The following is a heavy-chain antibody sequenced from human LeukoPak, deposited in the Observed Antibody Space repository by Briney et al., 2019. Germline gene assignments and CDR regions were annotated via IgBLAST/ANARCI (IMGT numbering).Heavy chain of an antibody. J-gene: IGHJ4*02. CDR2: IYYSGST. CDR3: ARLGIGVVPSAMLGDYYFDY. V-gene: IGHV4-59*08. D-gene: IGHD2-2*01. CDR1: GGSISSYY. Sequence: SETLSLTCTVSGGSISSYYWSWIRQPPGKGVEWIGYIYYSGSTKYNPSLKSRVTISVDTSKSQFSLKLTSVTAADTAVYYCARLGIGVVPSAMLGDYYFDYWGQGTLVTVSS.